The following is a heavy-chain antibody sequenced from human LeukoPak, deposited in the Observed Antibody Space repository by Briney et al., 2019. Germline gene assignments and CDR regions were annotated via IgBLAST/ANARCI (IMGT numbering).Heavy chain of an antibody. CDR1: GFTFSSYA. J-gene: IGHJ4*02. Sequence: PGGSLRLSCAASGFTFSSYAMHWVRQAPGRGLEWVAVISYDGSNKYYADSVKSRFTISRDNSKNTLYLQMNSLRAEDTAVYYCAKDAVVADSYYFDYWGQGTLVTVSS. D-gene: IGHD2-15*01. V-gene: IGHV3-30*04. CDR3: AKDAVVADSYYFDY. CDR2: ISYDGSNK.